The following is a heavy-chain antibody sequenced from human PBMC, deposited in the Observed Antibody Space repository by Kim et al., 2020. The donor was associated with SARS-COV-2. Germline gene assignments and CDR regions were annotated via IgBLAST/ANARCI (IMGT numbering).Heavy chain of an antibody. CDR2: IYWDGDK. CDR1: GFSLATRGVG. D-gene: IGHD5-18*01. J-gene: IGHJ4*02. CDR3: AHRQGYGGNSDY. Sequence: SGPTLVKATQTLTLTCTFSGFSLATRGVGVSWIRQPPGKALEWLTLIYWDGDKRYSPSLKSRLTITKDTSRNQVILTMTNMYPVDTGTYYCAHRQGYGGNSDYWGQGTLVTVSS. V-gene: IGHV2-5*02.